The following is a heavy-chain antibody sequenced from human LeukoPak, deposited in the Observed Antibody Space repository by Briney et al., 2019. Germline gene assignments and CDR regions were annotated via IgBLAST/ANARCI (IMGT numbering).Heavy chain of an antibody. CDR1: GGSISSSRYY. V-gene: IGHV4-39*01. CDR3: ASVLTRAFDI. CDR2: IYYSGST. J-gene: IGHJ3*02. D-gene: IGHD4/OR15-4a*01. Sequence: SETLSLTCTVSGGSISSSRYYWGWIRQPPGKGLEWIGSIYYSGSTYYNPSLKSRVTISVDTSKNQFSLKLSSVTAADTTVYYCASVLTRAFDIWGQGTMVTVPS.